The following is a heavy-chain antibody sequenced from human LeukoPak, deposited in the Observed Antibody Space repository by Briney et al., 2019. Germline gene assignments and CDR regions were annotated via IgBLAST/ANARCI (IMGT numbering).Heavy chain of an antibody. D-gene: IGHD2-15*01. CDR1: XXTLSDYY. V-gene: IGHV3-11*06. CDR2: IXXSSSDT. CDR3: ARGSECSGRSCYPVGYYYYYGMDV. Sequence: AXXXTLSDYYMSWLRQXAGKGVXXXXXIXXSSSDTKYADSGKGRFTISRDTPTNSLYLQMNSLRAEDPAVYYCARGSECSGRSCYPVGYYYYYGMDVWGKGTTVTVSS. J-gene: IGHJ6*04.